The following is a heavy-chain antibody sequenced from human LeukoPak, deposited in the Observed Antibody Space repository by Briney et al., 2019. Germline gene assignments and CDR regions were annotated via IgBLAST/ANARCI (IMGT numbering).Heavy chain of an antibody. D-gene: IGHD3-16*01. CDR1: GFTFDDYG. V-gene: IGHV3-20*04. CDR3: ASDSGGTLDY. CDR2: INWNGGST. J-gene: IGHJ4*02. Sequence: GGSLRLSCAASGFTFDDYGMSWVRQAPGKRLEWVSGINWNGGSTGYADSVKGRFTISRDNAKTSLYLQMSSLRAEDTAVYYCASDSGGTLDYWGQGTLVTVSS.